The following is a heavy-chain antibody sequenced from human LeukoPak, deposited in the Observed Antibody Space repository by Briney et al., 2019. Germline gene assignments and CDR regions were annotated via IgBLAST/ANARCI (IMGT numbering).Heavy chain of an antibody. D-gene: IGHD6-19*01. J-gene: IGHJ4*02. Sequence: GGSLRLSCAASGFTFSSYWMHWVRQAPGKGLVWVSRINSDGGSTSYTDSVKGRFTISRDNAKNTLYLQMNSLKAEDTAVYYCAKFVYIAVAGTDYWGQGTLVTVSS. CDR3: AKFVYIAVAGTDY. CDR2: INSDGGST. CDR1: GFTFSSYW. V-gene: IGHV3-74*01.